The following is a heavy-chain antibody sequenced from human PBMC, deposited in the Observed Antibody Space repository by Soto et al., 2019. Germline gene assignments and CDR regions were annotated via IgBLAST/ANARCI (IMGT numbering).Heavy chain of an antibody. J-gene: IGHJ5*02. D-gene: IGHD3-3*01. CDR3: ARGHITIFGVVPPHDP. CDR1: GYTFTSYY. Sequence: GASVKVSCKASGYTFTSYYMHWVRQAPGQGLEWMGIINPSGGSTSYAQKFQGRVTMTRDTSTSTVYMELSSLRSEDTAVYYCARGHITIFGVVPPHDPWGQGTLVTVSS. V-gene: IGHV1-46*01. CDR2: INPSGGST.